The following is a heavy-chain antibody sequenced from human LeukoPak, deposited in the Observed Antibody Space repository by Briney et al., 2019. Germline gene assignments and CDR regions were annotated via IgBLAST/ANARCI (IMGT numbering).Heavy chain of an antibody. Sequence: GGCLRLSCAASGYIFSYYSMNWVRQAPGKGLEWVSSINSNSNYMSYADSVKGRFTISRDNAKNSLYLQMTSLRAEDTAAYYCARSEFEAFDMWGQGTMVTVSS. J-gene: IGHJ3*02. CDR3: ARSEFEAFDM. CDR2: INSNSNYM. CDR1: GYIFSYYS. V-gene: IGHV3-21*01. D-gene: IGHD3-10*01.